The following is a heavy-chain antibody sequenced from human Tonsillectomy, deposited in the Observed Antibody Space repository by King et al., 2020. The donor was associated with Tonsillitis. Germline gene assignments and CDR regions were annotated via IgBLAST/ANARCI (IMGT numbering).Heavy chain of an antibody. CDR2: IYYSGST. Sequence: VQLQESGPGLVKPSETLSLTCTVSGGSISSYYWSWIRQPPGKGLEWIGNIYYSGSTNYNPSLKSRVTISVDTSKNQFSLKLSSVTAADTAVYYCARGVYYIGYEYYYYYYMDVWGKGTTVTVSS. D-gene: IGHD5-12*01. CDR3: ARGVYYIGYEYYYYYYMDV. V-gene: IGHV4-59*01. CDR1: GGSISSYY. J-gene: IGHJ6*03.